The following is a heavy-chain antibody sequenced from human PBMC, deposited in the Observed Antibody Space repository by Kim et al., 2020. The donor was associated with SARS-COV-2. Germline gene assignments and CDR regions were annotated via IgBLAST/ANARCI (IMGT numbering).Heavy chain of an antibody. D-gene: IGHD3-9*01. V-gene: IGHV3-30*02. Sequence: SIQGRFTNSRDKSKNTRYLQMSSLRAEYTAVYYCAKELRYFDWLSSTFDYWGQGTLVTVSS. CDR3: AKELRYFDWLSSTFDY. J-gene: IGHJ4*02.